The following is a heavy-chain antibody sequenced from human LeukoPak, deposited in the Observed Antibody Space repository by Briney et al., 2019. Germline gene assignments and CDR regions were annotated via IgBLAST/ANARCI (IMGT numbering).Heavy chain of an antibody. CDR3: ARDVADSSSDY. CDR1: GYTFANYY. D-gene: IGHD6-6*01. CDR2: INPSGGST. Sequence: ASVKVSCKASGYTFANYYMHWVRQAPGQGLEWMGIINPSGGSTTYAQKFQGRVTMTRDTSTSTLYMELSSLRSEDTAVYYCARDVADSSSDYWGQGTLVTVSS. V-gene: IGHV1-46*01. J-gene: IGHJ4*02.